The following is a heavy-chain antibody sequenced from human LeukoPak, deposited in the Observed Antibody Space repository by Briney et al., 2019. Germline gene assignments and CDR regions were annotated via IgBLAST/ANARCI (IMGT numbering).Heavy chain of an antibody. J-gene: IGHJ3*02. CDR2: INPNSGGT. Sequence: ASVNVSCTASGYTFTVYYMHCVRQAPGQGLEWVGWINPNSGGTNYTQKFQGRVNMPRDTSISTAYMELSRLRSYGTAVYYCARDGGYCSGGSCHDAFDIWGQGTMVTVSS. D-gene: IGHD2-15*01. CDR1: GYTFTVYY. V-gene: IGHV1-2*02. CDR3: ARDGGYCSGGSCHDAFDI.